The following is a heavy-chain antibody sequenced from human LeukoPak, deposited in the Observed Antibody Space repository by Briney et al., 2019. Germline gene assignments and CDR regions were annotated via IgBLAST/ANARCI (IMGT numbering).Heavy chain of an antibody. J-gene: IGHJ5*02. Sequence: SETLSLTCTVSGGSVSSGSYYWSWIRQPPEKGLEWIGYIYYSGSTNYNPSLKSRVTISVDTSKNQFSLKLSSVTAADTAVYYCARDSRSSLDPWGQGTLVTVSS. V-gene: IGHV4-61*01. CDR1: GGSVSSGSYY. CDR3: ARDSRSSLDP. CDR2: IYYSGST.